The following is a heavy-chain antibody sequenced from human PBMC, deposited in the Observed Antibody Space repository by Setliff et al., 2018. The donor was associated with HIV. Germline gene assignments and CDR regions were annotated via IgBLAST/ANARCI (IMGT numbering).Heavy chain of an antibody. Sequence: GGSLRLSCAASGFTFNTYWMHWVRQAPGKGLAWVSHSNSDGSSTTYADSGKGRFTISRDNAKNTLYLQMNSLRAEDTAVYYWSRDATRGGDFDFWGQGTLVTVSS. CDR2: SNSDGSST. D-gene: IGHD1-26*01. CDR1: GFTFNTYW. J-gene: IGHJ4*02. V-gene: IGHV3-74*01. CDR3: SRDATRGGDFDF.